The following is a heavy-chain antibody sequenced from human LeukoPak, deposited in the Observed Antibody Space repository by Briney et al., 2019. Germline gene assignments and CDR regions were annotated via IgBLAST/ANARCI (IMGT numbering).Heavy chain of an antibody. CDR1: GISIGSHY. CDR3: ARDAF. V-gene: IGHV4-59*11. Sequence: PSETLSLTCNVSGISIGSHYWSWFRQSPGMGLEWIGCVYNSGTTTYHPSLTRRGSISVDPSANQYSLKMTSVTAADTAIYYCARDAFWGQGILVTVSS. J-gene: IGHJ4*02. CDR2: VYNSGTT.